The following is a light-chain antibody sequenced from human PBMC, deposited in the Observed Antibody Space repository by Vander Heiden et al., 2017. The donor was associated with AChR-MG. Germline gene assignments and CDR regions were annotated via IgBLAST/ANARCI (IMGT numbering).Light chain of an antibody. CDR3: QSYDSSLSTWV. J-gene: IGLJ3*02. CDR2: GSS. V-gene: IGLV1-40*01. CDR1: SSNIGSRYD. Sequence: QSVLTQPPSLSGAPGQRVTISCTGSSSNIGSRYDVQWYQQLPGTAPKLLMYGSSNRPSGVPDRFSGSKSGTSASLAITGLQAEDEADYYCQSYDSSLSTWVFGGGTKLTVL.